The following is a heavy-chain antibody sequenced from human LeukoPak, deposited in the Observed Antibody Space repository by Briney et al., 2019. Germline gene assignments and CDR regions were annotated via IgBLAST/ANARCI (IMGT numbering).Heavy chain of an antibody. J-gene: IGHJ6*02. V-gene: IGHV3-30-3*01. D-gene: IGHD2-2*01. CDR3: ARGKRAYQLLFSGSHPVTYYYYGMDV. CDR1: GFTFSSYA. Sequence: GGSLRLSCAASGFTFSSYAMHWVRQAPVKGLEWVAVISYDGSNKYYADSVKGRFTISRDNSKNTLYLQMNSLRAEDTAVYYCARGKRAYQLLFSGSHPVTYYYYGMDVWGQGTTVTVSS. CDR2: ISYDGSNK.